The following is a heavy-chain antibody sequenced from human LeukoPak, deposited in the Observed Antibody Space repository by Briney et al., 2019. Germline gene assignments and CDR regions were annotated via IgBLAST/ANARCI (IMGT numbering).Heavy chain of an antibody. J-gene: IGHJ4*02. CDR3: ARTYSSSWSFDY. CDR1: GFTLSTYS. CDR2: ISSSSSYI. V-gene: IGHV3-21*01. Sequence: GGSLRLSCAASGFTLSTYSMNWVRQAPGKGLEWVSSISSSSSYIYYADSVKGRFTISRDNAKNSLYLQMNSLRAEDTAVYYCARTYSSSWSFDYWGQGTLVTVSS. D-gene: IGHD6-13*01.